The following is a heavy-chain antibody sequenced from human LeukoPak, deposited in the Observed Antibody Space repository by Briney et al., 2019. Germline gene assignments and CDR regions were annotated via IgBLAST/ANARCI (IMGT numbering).Heavy chain of an antibody. CDR1: GGSISSYY. J-gene: IGHJ4*02. CDR2: IYTSGST. Sequence: SETLSLTCTVSGGSISSYYWSWIRQPAGKGLEWIGRIYTSGSTNYNPSLKSRVTMSVDTSKNQFSLKLSSVTAADTDVYYCARGATGYSSGWPFDYWGQGTLVTVSS. CDR3: ARGATGYSSGWPFDY. V-gene: IGHV4-4*07. D-gene: IGHD6-19*01.